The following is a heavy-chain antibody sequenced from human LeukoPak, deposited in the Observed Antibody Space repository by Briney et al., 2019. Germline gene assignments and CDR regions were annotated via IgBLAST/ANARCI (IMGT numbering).Heavy chain of an antibody. D-gene: IGHD6-13*01. Sequence: GGSLRLSCAASGFTFSSYSMNWVRQAPGKGLEWVSSISSSSSYIYYADSVKGRFTISRDNAKNSLYLQMNSLRAEDTAVYYCARDVVAAAGRHFDYWGQGTLVTVSS. J-gene: IGHJ4*02. CDR1: GFTFSSYS. V-gene: IGHV3-21*04. CDR3: ARDVVAAAGRHFDY. CDR2: ISSSSSYI.